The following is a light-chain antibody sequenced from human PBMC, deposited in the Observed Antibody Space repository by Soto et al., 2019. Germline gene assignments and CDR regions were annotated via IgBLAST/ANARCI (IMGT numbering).Light chain of an antibody. J-gene: IGKJ1*01. Sequence: EIVLTQSPATLSLSPGERATLSCRASQSVSSYLAWYQQKPGQAPRLLIYDASNRATGIPARFSGSGSGTDSTLTISSLEPEDFAVYFCQQYNNYPRTFGQGTKVEIK. CDR3: QQYNNYPRT. CDR2: DAS. V-gene: IGKV3-11*01. CDR1: QSVSSY.